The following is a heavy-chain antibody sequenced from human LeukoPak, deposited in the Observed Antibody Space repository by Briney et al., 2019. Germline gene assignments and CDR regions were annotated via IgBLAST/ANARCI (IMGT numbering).Heavy chain of an antibody. CDR3: ARDRDRQVYAMSYYYGMDV. CDR2: INPSGGST. Sequence: ASVKVSCKASGYTFTSYYMHWVRQAPGQGLEWMGIINPSGGSTSYAQKFQGRVIMTRDTSTSTVYMELSSLRSEDTAVYYCARDRDRQVYAMSYYYGMDVWGQGTTVTVSS. J-gene: IGHJ6*02. V-gene: IGHV1-46*01. D-gene: IGHD2-8*01. CDR1: GYTFTSYY.